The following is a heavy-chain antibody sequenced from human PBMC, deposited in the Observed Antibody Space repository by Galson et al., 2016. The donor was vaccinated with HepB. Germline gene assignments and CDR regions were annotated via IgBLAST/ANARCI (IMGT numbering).Heavy chain of an antibody. CDR1: GFTFSSYW. V-gene: IGHV3-23*01. Sequence: SLRLSCAASGFTFSSYWMVWVRQAPGKGPEWLSLITANADTTYYGDSAQGRFTLSRDNSKTPVYLQMNSLRAEDTAVYYCARWGIAGPERAFDSWGRGTLITVSS. D-gene: IGHD3-16*01. CDR3: ARWGIAGPERAFDS. CDR2: ITANADTT. J-gene: IGHJ4*02.